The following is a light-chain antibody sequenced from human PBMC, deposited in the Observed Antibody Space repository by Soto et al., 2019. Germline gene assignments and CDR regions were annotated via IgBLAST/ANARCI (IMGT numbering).Light chain of an antibody. CDR2: GAS. Sequence: EIVLTQSPGTLSLSPGERATLSCRASQSVGSSDLAWYQQKPGQSPRLLIYGASSRATGIPDRFSGSGSGTDFTLTISRLEPEDFAVYYCQQFGRSSWTFGRGTKVE. V-gene: IGKV3-20*01. CDR1: QSVGSSD. J-gene: IGKJ1*01. CDR3: QQFGRSSWT.